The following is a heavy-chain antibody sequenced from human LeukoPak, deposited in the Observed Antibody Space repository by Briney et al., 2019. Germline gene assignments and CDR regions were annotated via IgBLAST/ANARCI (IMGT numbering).Heavy chain of an antibody. CDR2: ISGSGAYT. CDR3: AKDRRSYLTTVTTLDY. V-gene: IGHV3-23*01. CDR1: GFTFSSYA. J-gene: IGHJ4*02. Sequence: GGSLRLSCAASGFTFSSYAMSWVRQAPGKGLEWVSTISGSGAYTYYADSVKGRFTISRDNSKNTLYLQMNSLRAEDTAVYYCAKDRRSYLTTVTTLDYWGQGTLVTVSS. D-gene: IGHD4-17*01.